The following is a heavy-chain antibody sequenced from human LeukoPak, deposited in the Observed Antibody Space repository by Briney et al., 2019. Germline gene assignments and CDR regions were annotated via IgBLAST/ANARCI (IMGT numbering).Heavy chain of an antibody. Sequence: SVKVSCKASGGTFSSYAISWVRQAPGQGLEWMGGIIPIFGTANYAQKFQGRVTITADESTSTAYMELSSLRSEDTAVYYCARAWVMTRLGDALDIWGQGTMVTVSS. CDR3: ARAWVMTRLGDALDI. D-gene: IGHD7-27*01. CDR2: IIPIFGTA. J-gene: IGHJ3*02. V-gene: IGHV1-69*13. CDR1: GGTFSSYA.